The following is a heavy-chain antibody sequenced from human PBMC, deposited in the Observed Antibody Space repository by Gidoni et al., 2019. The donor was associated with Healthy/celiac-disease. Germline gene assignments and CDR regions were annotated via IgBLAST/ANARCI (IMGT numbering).Heavy chain of an antibody. CDR3: ARFLDTRRGWYDSSGYWFDP. CDR1: GYTFTSYG. CDR2: ISAYNGNT. J-gene: IGHJ5*02. Sequence: QVQLVQSGAEVKKPGASVKVSCKASGYTFTSYGISWVRQAPGQGLEWMGWISAYNGNTNYAQKLQGRVTMTTDTSTSTAYMELRSLRSDDTAVYYCARFLDTRRGWYDSSGYWFDPWGQGTLVTVSS. D-gene: IGHD3-22*01. V-gene: IGHV1-18*01.